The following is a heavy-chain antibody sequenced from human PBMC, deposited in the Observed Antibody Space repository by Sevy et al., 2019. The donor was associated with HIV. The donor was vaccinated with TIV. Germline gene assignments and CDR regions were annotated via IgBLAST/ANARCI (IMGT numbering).Heavy chain of an antibody. J-gene: IGHJ5*02. CDR1: GYSISSSYY. CDR3: ARGELYSGGGGYCSGGSCYSGLWFDP. V-gene: IGHV4-38-2*02. Sequence: SETLSLTCTVSGYSISSSYYWGWIRQPPGKGLECIGSIYHSGSTYYNPSHKSRVTISVDTSKNQFSLKLSSVTAADTAVYYCARGELYSGGGGYCSGGSCYSGLWFDPWGQGTLVTVSS. D-gene: IGHD2-15*01. CDR2: IYHSGST.